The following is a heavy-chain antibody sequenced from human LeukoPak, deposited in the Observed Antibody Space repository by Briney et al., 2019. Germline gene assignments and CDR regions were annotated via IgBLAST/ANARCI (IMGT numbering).Heavy chain of an antibody. CDR2: INPNSGGT. V-gene: IGHV1-2*07. D-gene: IGHD5-18*01. CDR3: ARGVDTALVPYYYYYMDV. Sequence: RASVKVSCKPSGYTFTGYYIHWVRQAPGQGLEWMGWINPNSGGTNVAPKFQDRVAMTRDTSINTVYMDLSRLRSDDTAVYYCARGVDTALVPYYYYYMDVWGKGTTVTISS. CDR1: GYTFTGYY. J-gene: IGHJ6*03.